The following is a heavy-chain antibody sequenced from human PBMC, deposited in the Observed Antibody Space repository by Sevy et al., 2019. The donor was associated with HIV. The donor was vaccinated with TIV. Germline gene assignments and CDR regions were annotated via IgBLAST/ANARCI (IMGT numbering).Heavy chain of an antibody. J-gene: IGHJ3*02. Sequence: SQTLSLTCAISGDSVSSNSAAWNWIRQSPSRGLEWLGRTYYRSKWYNDYAVSVKSRITINPDTSKNQFYLQLNSVTPEDTAVYYCAGRYYYDSSGYYSDAFDIWGQGTMVTVSS. V-gene: IGHV6-1*01. D-gene: IGHD3-22*01. CDR3: AGRYYYDSSGYYSDAFDI. CDR1: GDSVSSNSAA. CDR2: TYYRSKWYN.